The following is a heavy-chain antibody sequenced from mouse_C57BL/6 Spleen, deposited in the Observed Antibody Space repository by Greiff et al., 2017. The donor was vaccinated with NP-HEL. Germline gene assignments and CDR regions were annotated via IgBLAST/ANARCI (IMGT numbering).Heavy chain of an antibody. CDR3: ARPSYNGGFAY. V-gene: IGHV5-17*01. CDR1: GFTFSDYG. CDR2: ISSGSSTI. J-gene: IGHJ3*01. Sequence: EVKLVESGGGLVKPGGSLKLSCAASGFTFSDYGMHWVRQAPEKGLEWVAYISSGSSTIYYADTVKGRFTISRDNAKNTLFLQMTSLRSEDTAMYYCARPSYNGGFAYWGQGTLVTVSA. D-gene: IGHD1-3*01.